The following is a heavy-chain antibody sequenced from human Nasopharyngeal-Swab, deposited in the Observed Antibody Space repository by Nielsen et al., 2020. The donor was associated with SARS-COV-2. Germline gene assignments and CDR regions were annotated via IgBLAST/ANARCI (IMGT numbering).Heavy chain of an antibody. Sequence: VRQMPGKGLEWVSYISSSSSTIYYADSVKGRFTISRDNAKNSLYLQMNSLRAEDTAVYYCARDPPADFWSGYYLDYWGQGTLVTVSS. V-gene: IGHV3-48*04. CDR2: ISSSSSTI. D-gene: IGHD3-3*01. CDR3: ARDPPADFWSGYYLDY. J-gene: IGHJ4*02.